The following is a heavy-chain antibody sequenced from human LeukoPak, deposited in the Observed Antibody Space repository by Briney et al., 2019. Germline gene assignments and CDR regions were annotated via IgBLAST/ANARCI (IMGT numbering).Heavy chain of an antibody. CDR2: IYYSGST. CDR3: ARVRHTMIVGGNAFDI. Sequence: SETLSLTCTVSGGSISSYYWSWIRQPPGKGLEWIGYIYYSGSTNYKPSLKSRVTISVDTSKNKFSLKLSSLTAADTAVYYCARVRHTMIVGGNAFDIWGQGTMVTVSS. V-gene: IGHV4-59*01. J-gene: IGHJ3*02. D-gene: IGHD3-22*01. CDR1: GGSISSYY.